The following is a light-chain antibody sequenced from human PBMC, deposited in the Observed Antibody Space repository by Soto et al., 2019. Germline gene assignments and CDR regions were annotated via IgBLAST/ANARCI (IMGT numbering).Light chain of an antibody. CDR2: STN. Sequence: QAVVTQEPSLVVSPGGTVTLTCASIAGAVSTTNWPNWFQQKPGQAPRALIYSTNNKHSWTPARFSGSLLGGKAVLTLSGAQPEDEAEYYCSLYYGGAHLVVGGGTKLTVL. J-gene: IGLJ3*02. CDR1: AGAVSTTNW. CDR3: SLYYGGAHLV. V-gene: IGLV7-43*01.